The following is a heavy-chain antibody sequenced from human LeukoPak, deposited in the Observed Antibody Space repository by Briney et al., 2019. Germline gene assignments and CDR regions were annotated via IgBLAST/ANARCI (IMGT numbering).Heavy chain of an antibody. D-gene: IGHD2-15*01. Sequence: GGSLRLSCAASGFTFDDYAMHWVRQAPGKGLEWVSLISWDGGSTYYADSVKGRFTISRDNSKNSLYLRMNSLRAEDTALYYCAKIDGYCSGGSCYSFDYWGQGTLVTVSS. CDR1: GFTFDDYA. V-gene: IGHV3-43D*04. J-gene: IGHJ4*02. CDR2: ISWDGGST. CDR3: AKIDGYCSGGSCYSFDY.